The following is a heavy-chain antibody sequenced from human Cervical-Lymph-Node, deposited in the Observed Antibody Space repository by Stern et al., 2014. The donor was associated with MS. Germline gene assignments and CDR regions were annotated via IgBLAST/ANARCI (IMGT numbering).Heavy chain of an antibody. CDR3: AKDTLGGGFHNGWYYFDS. V-gene: IGHV3-9*01. CDR1: GFSFDEYA. J-gene: IGHJ4*02. Sequence: EVQLVESGGGLVQPGRSLRLTCAASGFSFDEYAMHWVRQAPGQGLEWVSGISWNTATIDYADSVKGRFTISRDNAKKSLYLQMNSLSAEDTALYYCAKDTLGGGFHNGWYYFDSWGQGTPVTVSS. CDR2: ISWNTATI. D-gene: IGHD6-19*01.